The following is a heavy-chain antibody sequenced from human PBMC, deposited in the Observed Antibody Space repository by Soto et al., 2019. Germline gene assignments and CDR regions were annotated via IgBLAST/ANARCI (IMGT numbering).Heavy chain of an antibody. CDR1: GGSFSGYF. V-gene: IGHV4-34*01. J-gene: IGHJ3*01. CDR3: ARGGSSDWQVAFDF. D-gene: IGHD6-19*01. CDR2: VNHNGRN. Sequence: SETLSLTCAVYGGSFSGYFWNWIRQTPGKGLEWIGKVNHNGRNNYNPSLKSRVTISSDMSKNQISLKLTSVTAADTAVYYCARGGSSDWQVAFDFWGQGTMVTVSS.